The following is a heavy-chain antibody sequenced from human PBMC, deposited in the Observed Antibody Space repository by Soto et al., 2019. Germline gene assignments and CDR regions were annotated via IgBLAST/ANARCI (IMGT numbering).Heavy chain of an antibody. D-gene: IGHD2-15*01. CDR2: MWYDGLRQ. V-gene: IGHV3-33*03. CDR1: GFTLNNYG. CDR3: VKESTPPFFDS. Sequence: PGGSLRLSXVGSGFTLNNYGVHWVRQAPGKGLEWVALMWYDGLRQTYLDSVRGRFTVSRDSSTNTIYLQMNSLRVEDTGNYFCVKESTPPFFDSWGQGTPVTVSS. J-gene: IGHJ4*02.